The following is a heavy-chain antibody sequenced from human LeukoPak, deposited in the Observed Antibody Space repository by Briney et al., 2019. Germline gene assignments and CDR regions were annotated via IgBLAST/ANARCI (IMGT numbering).Heavy chain of an antibody. V-gene: IGHV3-9*03. J-gene: IGHJ3*02. CDR3: ARGYYDSSGPFRPKLQLRVDAFDI. D-gene: IGHD3-22*01. Sequence: AGRSLRLSCAASGFTFDDHAMHWVRQAPGKGLEWVSGISWNSGSIGYADSVKGRFTISRDNAKNSLYLQMNSLRAEDMALYYCARGYYDSSGPFRPKLQLRVDAFDIWGQGTMVTVSS. CDR1: GFTFDDHA. CDR2: ISWNSGSI.